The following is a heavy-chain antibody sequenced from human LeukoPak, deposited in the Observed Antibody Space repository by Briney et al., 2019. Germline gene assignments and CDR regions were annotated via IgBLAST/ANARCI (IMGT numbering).Heavy chain of an antibody. CDR2: IYYSGST. J-gene: IGHJ5*02. CDR1: GGSISSYY. V-gene: IGHV4-59*08. Sequence: PSETLSLTCTVSGGSISSYYWSWIRQPPGKGLEWTGYIYYSGSTNYNPSLKSRVTISVDTSKNQFSLKLSSVTAADTAVYYCARFANWFDPWGQGTLVTVSS. CDR3: ARFANWFDP.